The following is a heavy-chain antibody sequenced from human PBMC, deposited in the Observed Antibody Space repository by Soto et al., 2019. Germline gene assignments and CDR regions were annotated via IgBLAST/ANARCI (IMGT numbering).Heavy chain of an antibody. J-gene: IGHJ4*02. CDR3: AKGGRQWLVTSDFNY. V-gene: IGHV3-30*18. D-gene: IGHD6-19*01. CDR1: GFTFSDYA. Sequence: VQLVESGGGVVQPGRSLRLSCAASGFTFSDYAMHWVRQAPGKGLEWVAVVSHDGRNTHYADSVKGRFTIPRDSSKNTVSLEMTSLRAEATAVYYCAKGGRQWLVTSDFNYWGQGALVTVSS. CDR2: VSHDGRNT.